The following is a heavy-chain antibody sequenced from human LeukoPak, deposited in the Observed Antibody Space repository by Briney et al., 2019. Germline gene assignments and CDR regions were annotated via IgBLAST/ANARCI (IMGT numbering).Heavy chain of an antibody. Sequence: ASVKVSCKASGYTFTSYYMHWVRQAPGQGLEWMGIFNPSGGSTSYAQKFQGRVTMTRDTSTSTVYMELSSLRSEDTAVYYCARDGTMITFGGVIVIRGYFQHWGQGTLVTVSS. CDR3: ARDGTMITFGGVIVIRGYFQH. CDR1: GYTFTSYY. D-gene: IGHD3-16*02. CDR2: FNPSGGST. J-gene: IGHJ1*01. V-gene: IGHV1-46*01.